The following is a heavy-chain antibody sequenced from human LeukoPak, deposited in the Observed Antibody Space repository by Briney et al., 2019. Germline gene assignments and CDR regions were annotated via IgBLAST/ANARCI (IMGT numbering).Heavy chain of an antibody. CDR1: GGSFSGYY. Sequence: SETLSLTCAVYGGSFSGYYWSWIRQPPGKGLEWIGEISHSGSTNYNPSLKSRVTISVDTSKNQFSLKLSSVTAADTAVYYCARGPSLHYYDSSGYFDYWGQGTLVTVSS. CDR2: ISHSGST. J-gene: IGHJ4*02. CDR3: ARGPSLHYYDSSGYFDY. D-gene: IGHD3-22*01. V-gene: IGHV4-34*01.